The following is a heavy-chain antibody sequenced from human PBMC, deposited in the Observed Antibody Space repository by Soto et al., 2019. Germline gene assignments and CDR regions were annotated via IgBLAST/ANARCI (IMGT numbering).Heavy chain of an antibody. CDR3: AMTRLYDTGTNDYHRDALDI. J-gene: IGHJ3*02. Sequence: EVQLLESGGGMVEPRGSLKLSCAASGFSFGTYVMNWVRQAPGKGLEWVSGISGSGGSVYSADSVKGRFTISRDNSRNTPYLQMNSLRAEDTAIYYCAMTRLYDTGTNDYHRDALDIWGQGTQVTVSS. V-gene: IGHV3-23*01. CDR1: GFSFGTYV. CDR2: ISGSGGSV. D-gene: IGHD3-22*01.